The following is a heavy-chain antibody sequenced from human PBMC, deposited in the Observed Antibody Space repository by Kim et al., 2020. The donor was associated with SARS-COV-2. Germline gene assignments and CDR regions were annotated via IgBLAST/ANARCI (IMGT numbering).Heavy chain of an antibody. V-gene: IGHV1-8*01. Sequence: ASVKVSCKASGYTFTSYDINWVRQATGQGLEWMGWMNPNSGNTGYAQKFQGRVTLTRSTSISTAYMELSSLRSGDTAVYYCARGYSGIYPYYYSYGMDVWGQGTTVTVSS. CDR1: GYTFTSYD. CDR3: ARGYSGIYPYYYSYGMDV. CDR2: MNPNSGNT. D-gene: IGHD1-26*01. J-gene: IGHJ6*02.